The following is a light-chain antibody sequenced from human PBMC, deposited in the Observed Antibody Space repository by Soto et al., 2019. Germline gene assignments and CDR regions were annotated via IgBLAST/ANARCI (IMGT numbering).Light chain of an antibody. CDR1: QSVNSN. J-gene: IGKJ4*01. CDR2: GAS. V-gene: IGKV3-15*01. CDR3: QQYNNWPLT. Sequence: EIAMTQSPATLSVSPGERATLSCRASQSVNSNLAWYQQNPGQAPRLLIYGASTRATCIPARFSGSGSGTEFTVTISSLQSEDFAVYYSQQYNNWPLTFGGGTKVEIK.